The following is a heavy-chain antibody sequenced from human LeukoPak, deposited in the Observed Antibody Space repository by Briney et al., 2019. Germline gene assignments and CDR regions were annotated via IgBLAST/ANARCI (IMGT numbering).Heavy chain of an antibody. Sequence: SETLSLTCAVSGGSISSGGYYWSWIRQPPGKGLEWIGYIYYSGSTYYNPSLRSRVTIPVDTSKNQFSLKLSSVTAADTAVYYCARVGYDFWSGYEHYYYYYMDVWGKGTTVTVSS. D-gene: IGHD3-3*01. J-gene: IGHJ6*03. CDR2: IYYSGST. V-gene: IGHV4-30-4*07. CDR3: ARVGYDFWSGYEHYYYYYMDV. CDR1: GGSISSGGYY.